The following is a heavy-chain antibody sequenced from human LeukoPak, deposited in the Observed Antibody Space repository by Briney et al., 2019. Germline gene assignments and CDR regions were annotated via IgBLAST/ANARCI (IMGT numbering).Heavy chain of an antibody. J-gene: IGHJ3*02. CDR1: GFTFSSYG. CDR3: ARGYDSSGYYPVAFDI. V-gene: IGHV3-33*01. Sequence: GGSLRLSCAASGFTFSSYGMHWVRQAPGKGLEWVAVIWYDGSNKYYADSVKGRFTISRDNSKNTLYLQTNSLRAEDTAVYYCARGYDSSGYYPVAFDIWGQGTMVTVSS. D-gene: IGHD3-22*01. CDR2: IWYDGSNK.